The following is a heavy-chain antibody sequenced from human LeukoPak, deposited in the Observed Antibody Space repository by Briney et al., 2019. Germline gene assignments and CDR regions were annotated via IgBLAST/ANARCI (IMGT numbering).Heavy chain of an antibody. J-gene: IGHJ6*02. V-gene: IGHV3-30-3*01. CDR2: ISFDGNDR. Sequence: GGSLRLSCAASGFTFNNYAMFWVRQAPGNGLEWVSVISFDGNDRYYAASVKGRFTISRDNSKNVYLQMSSLRVEDTAVYYCARGALGLTYSSSLYLGYHGLDVWGQGTTVIVSS. D-gene: IGHD6-13*01. CDR1: GFTFNNYA. CDR3: ARGALGLTYSSSLYLGYHGLDV.